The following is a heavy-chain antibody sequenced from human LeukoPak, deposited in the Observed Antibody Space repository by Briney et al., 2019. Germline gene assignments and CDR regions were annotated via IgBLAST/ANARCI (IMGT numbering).Heavy chain of an antibody. CDR3: TRGMLRQPPDY. Sequence: GGSLRLSCAASGFTFDDYAMHWVRQAPGKGLEWVSGISWNSGSIGYADSVKGRFTISRDNAKNSLYLQMNSLRVEDTAIYYCTRGMLRQPPDYWGQEMLVTVSS. D-gene: IGHD3-10*02. V-gene: IGHV3-9*01. J-gene: IGHJ4*02. CDR1: GFTFDDYA. CDR2: ISWNSGSI.